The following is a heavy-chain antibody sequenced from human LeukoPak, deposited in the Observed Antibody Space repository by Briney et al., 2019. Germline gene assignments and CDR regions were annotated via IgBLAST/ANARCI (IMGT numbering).Heavy chain of an antibody. CDR1: GFTFSSYS. CDR2: ISGSSSYI. V-gene: IGHV3-21*01. Sequence: GWSLRLSCAASGFTFSSYSMNWVRQAPGKGLEWVSSISGSSSYIYYADSVKGRFTISRDNAKNSLYLQMNSLRAEDTAVYYCAELGITMIGGVWGKGTTVTISS. CDR3: AELGITMIGGV. J-gene: IGHJ6*04. D-gene: IGHD3-10*02.